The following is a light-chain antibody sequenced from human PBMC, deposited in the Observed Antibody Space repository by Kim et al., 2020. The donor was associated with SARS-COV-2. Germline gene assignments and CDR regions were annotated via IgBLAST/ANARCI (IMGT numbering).Light chain of an antibody. CDR2: GAS. V-gene: IGKV3-20*01. J-gene: IGKJ4*01. Sequence: SPGERATLSCRASQSVSNNYLAWYQQKPGQAPRLLIYGASSRAAGIPDRFSGGGSGTDFTLTLSRLEPEDCAVYYCQQYDTSPLTFGGGTKVDIK. CDR3: QQYDTSPLT. CDR1: QSVSNNY.